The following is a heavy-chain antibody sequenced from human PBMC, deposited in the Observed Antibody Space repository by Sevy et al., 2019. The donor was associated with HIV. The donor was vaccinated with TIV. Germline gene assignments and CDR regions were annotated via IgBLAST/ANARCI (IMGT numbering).Heavy chain of an antibody. CDR2: ISYEGTET. CDR3: ARDAGNSVKWYPLY. Sequence: GGSLRLSCAASGFAFSTYAMHWVRQAPGKGLEWVAVISYEGTETFYAASVEGRFTISRDNSKNMLSLQINSLRPEDTAVYYCARDAGNSVKWYPLYWGHGTLVTVSS. V-gene: IGHV3-30-3*01. J-gene: IGHJ4*01. CDR1: GFAFSTYA. D-gene: IGHD2-2*01.